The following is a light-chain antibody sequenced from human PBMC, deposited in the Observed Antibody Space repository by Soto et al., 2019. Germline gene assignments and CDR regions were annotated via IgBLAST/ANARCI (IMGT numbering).Light chain of an antibody. V-gene: IGKV3-15*01. J-gene: IGKJ1*01. Sequence: EIVMTQSPATLSVSPGGRATLSCRASHSISGALAWYQQKPGQAPRLLIYGASTRATSFPARFSGSVSGTDFTLTISSLQSEDFAVYYCQQYNNWPWTFGQGTKWIS. CDR3: QQYNNWPWT. CDR2: GAS. CDR1: HSISGA.